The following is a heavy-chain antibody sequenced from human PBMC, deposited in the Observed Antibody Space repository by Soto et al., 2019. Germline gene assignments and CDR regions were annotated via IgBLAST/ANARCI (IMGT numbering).Heavy chain of an antibody. CDR1: GYTFTTFD. CDR3: ARGITQGYDY. D-gene: IGHD3-16*01. V-gene: IGHV1-8*01. Sequence: QVQLVQSGAEVEKPGASVKVSCRPSGYTFTTFDINWVRQAPGQGLEWMGWMSPNSGNTGYAQKVQGRVVMTRDTAISTAYMELRSLTSEDTAVYYCARGITQGYDYWGQGTLVTVSS. CDR2: MSPNSGNT. J-gene: IGHJ4*02.